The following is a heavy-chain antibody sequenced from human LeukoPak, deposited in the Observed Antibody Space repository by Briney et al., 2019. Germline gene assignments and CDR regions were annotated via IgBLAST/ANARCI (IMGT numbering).Heavy chain of an antibody. Sequence: PSETLSLTCTVSGGSISSYYWSWIRQPAGKGLEWIGRIYTSGSTNYNPSLKSRVTMSVDTSKNQFSLKLSSVTAADTAVYYCARGFDYYDSSGYYSHWGQGTLVTVSS. CDR2: IYTSGST. V-gene: IGHV4-4*07. J-gene: IGHJ4*02. CDR3: ARGFDYYDSSGYYSH. D-gene: IGHD3-22*01. CDR1: GGSISSYY.